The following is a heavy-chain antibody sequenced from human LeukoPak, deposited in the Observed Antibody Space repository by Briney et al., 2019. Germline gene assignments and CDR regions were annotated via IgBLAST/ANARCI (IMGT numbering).Heavy chain of an antibody. D-gene: IGHD6-13*01. Sequence: AESLKISCNGSGYWCTDYWIGWVRQMPAKGLEWMGIIYPGDSDTRYSPSFVGRVSISVDKSVSTAFMQWSSMKASDTAMYYCARRAGYSSSWYYFDYWGQGILVTVSS. CDR3: ARRAGYSSSWYYFDY. V-gene: IGHV5-51*01. J-gene: IGHJ4*02. CDR2: IYPGDSDT. CDR1: GYWCTDYW.